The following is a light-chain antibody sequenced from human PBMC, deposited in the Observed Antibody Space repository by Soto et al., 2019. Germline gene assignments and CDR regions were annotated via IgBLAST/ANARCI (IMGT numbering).Light chain of an antibody. CDR2: AAS. CDR3: QQANSFPHT. J-gene: IGKJ2*01. Sequence: DIQMTQSPSSVSASVGDRVTITCRASQGISSWLDWYQQKPGKAPKLLIYAASSLQSGVPSRFNGTGSGTDFTLTISSLQPEDFATYYCQQANSFPHTFGQGTKLEIK. V-gene: IGKV1-12*01. CDR1: QGISSW.